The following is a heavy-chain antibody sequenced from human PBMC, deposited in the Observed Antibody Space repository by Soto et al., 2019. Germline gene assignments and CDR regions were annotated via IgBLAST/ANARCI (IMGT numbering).Heavy chain of an antibody. D-gene: IGHD6-13*01. V-gene: IGHV3-23*01. J-gene: IGHJ6*02. CDR1: GFTFSSYV. CDR3: ARDAGIALTGNYYGMDV. CDR2: IRGSGGDT. Sequence: GGSLRLSCAASGFTFSSYVMNWVRQAPGKGLEWVSGIRGSGGDTFYADSVKGRFTISRDNSKNTLYLQMNSLRVEDTAVYYCARDAGIALTGNYYGMDVWGQGTTVTVSS.